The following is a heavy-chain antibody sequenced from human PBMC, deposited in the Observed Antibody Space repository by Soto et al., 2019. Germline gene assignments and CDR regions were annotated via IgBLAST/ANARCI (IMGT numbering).Heavy chain of an antibody. CDR2: IYYSGST. J-gene: IGHJ6*02. D-gene: IGHD2-15*01. CDR1: GGSISSYY. CDR3: ARESGGNGKRGGYYYYGMDV. Sequence: SETLSLTCTVSGGSISSYYWSWIRQPPGKGLEWIGYIYYSGSTNYNPSLKSRVTISVDTSKNQFSLKLSSVTAADTAVYYCARESGGNGKRGGYYYYGMDVWGQGTTVTVSS. V-gene: IGHV4-59*01.